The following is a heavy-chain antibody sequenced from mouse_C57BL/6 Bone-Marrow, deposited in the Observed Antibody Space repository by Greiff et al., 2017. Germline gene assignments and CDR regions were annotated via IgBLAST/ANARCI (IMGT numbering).Heavy chain of an antibody. V-gene: IGHV1-55*01. J-gene: IGHJ2*01. D-gene: IGHD3-3*01. CDR2: IYPGSGST. CDR3: ARGTEDY. CDR1: GYTFTSYW. Sequence: QVQLQQPGAELVKPGASVKMSCKASGYTFTSYWISWVKQRPGQGLEWIGDIYPGSGSTNYNEKFKSKATLTIDTSSSTAYMQLSSLTSEDAAVYYCARGTEDYWGQGTTLTVSS.